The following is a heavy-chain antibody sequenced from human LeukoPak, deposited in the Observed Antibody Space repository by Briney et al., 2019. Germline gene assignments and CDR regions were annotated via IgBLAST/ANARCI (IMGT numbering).Heavy chain of an antibody. CDR2: IYSGGST. Sequence: GGPLRLSCAASGFTVSSNYMSWLRQAPGKGLEWVSVIYSGGSTYYADSRKGRFTISRDNSKNTLYLQMNSLRAEDTAVYYCARRVTMGYGMDVWGQGTTVTVSS. J-gene: IGHJ6*02. V-gene: IGHV3-66*02. CDR3: ARRVTMGYGMDV. D-gene: IGHD3-16*01. CDR1: GFTVSSNY.